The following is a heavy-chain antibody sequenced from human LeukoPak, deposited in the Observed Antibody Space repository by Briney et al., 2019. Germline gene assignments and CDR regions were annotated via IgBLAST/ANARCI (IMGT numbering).Heavy chain of an antibody. Sequence: SGTLSLTCSVSGGSLSRLYWSWIRQPPREGLEWIGYIYYTGSTNYNPSLKIRVRMFVDMSKNQFSLRLSSVTSADTPVHYCASQRADSSAAPFDYWGQGTLVTVSS. J-gene: IGHJ4*02. CDR1: GGSLSRLY. D-gene: IGHD6-25*01. CDR3: ASQRADSSAAPFDY. V-gene: IGHV4-59*08. CDR2: IYYTGST.